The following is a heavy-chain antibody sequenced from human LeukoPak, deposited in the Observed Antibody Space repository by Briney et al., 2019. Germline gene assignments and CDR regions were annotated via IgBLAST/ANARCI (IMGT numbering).Heavy chain of an antibody. D-gene: IGHD3-22*01. Sequence: GGSLRLSCAASGFTVSSNYMSWVRQAPGKGLEWVSVIYSGGSTYYADSVKGRFTISRDNSKNTLYLQMNSLRAEDTAVYYCASTYYYDTINYNFEDYWGQGTLVTVSS. V-gene: IGHV3-53*01. CDR2: IYSGGST. CDR1: GFTVSSNY. J-gene: IGHJ4*02. CDR3: ASTYYYDTINYNFEDY.